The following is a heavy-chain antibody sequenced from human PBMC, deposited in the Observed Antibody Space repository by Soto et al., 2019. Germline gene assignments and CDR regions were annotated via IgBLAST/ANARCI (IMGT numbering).Heavy chain of an antibody. CDR3: ATYYFGSGSYYRFDN. D-gene: IGHD3-10*01. CDR2: ISASDGST. CDR1: GYAFSFG. V-gene: IGHV1-18*01. Sequence: QSGGEVKKPGASVRVSCKASGYAFSFGFSWVRQAPGQGLEWMGWISASDGSTNSAQKFRGRISLTTDTSTNTAYLDLLSLTSDDTAVYFCATYYFGSGSYYRFDNWGQGTLVTVSS. J-gene: IGHJ4*02.